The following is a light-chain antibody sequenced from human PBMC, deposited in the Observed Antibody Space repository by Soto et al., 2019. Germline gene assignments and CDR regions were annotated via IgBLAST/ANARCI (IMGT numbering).Light chain of an antibody. CDR2: DAS. CDR3: XXXXXXXPIT. Sequence: EIVLTQSPAXLSLXPGERXTLSCRASQSVXSXXAWYQQKPGQAPRLLIYDASNRATGIPARFSGSGSGTDXTLTIXSLEXEXXXVXXXXXXXXXXPITXGQGTRLEIK. CDR1: QSVXSX. V-gene: IGKV3-11*01. J-gene: IGKJ5*01.